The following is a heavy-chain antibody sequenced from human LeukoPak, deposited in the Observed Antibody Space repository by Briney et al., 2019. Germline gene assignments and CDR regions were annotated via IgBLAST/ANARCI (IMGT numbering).Heavy chain of an antibody. J-gene: IGHJ4*02. CDR2: ISTYNGNT. D-gene: IGHD5-18*01. Sequence: ASVKVSCKASDYTFTNYGISWVRQAPGQGLEWMGWISTYNGNTNYAQRLQGRVTMTTDTSTSTAYMEVRSLRSDDTAVYYCARDRSGYTYGNWVADFDYWGQGTLVTVSS. CDR1: DYTFTNYG. CDR3: ARDRSGYTYGNWVADFDY. V-gene: IGHV1-18*01.